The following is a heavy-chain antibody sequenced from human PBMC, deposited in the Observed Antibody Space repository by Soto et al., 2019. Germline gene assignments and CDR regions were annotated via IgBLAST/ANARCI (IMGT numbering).Heavy chain of an antibody. J-gene: IGHJ4*02. D-gene: IGHD6-19*01. Sequence: VVSLRLSCAASGFTVSSNYMSWVRQAPGKGLEWVSVIYSGGSTYYADSVKGRFTISRDNSKNTLYLQMNSLRAEDTAVYYCARDRDSSGWYDYWGQGTLVTVSS. CDR1: GFTVSSNY. CDR3: ARDRDSSGWYDY. V-gene: IGHV3-53*01. CDR2: IYSGGST.